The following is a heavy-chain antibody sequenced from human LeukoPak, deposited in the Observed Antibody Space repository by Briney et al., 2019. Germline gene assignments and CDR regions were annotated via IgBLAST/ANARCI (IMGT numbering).Heavy chain of an antibody. CDR3: ATAGSFRFDY. Sequence: GGSLRLSCAASGFTFSSYSMNWVRQAPGKGLEWVSSISSSSTYIYYVDSVKGRFTISRDNAKNTLYLQMNSLRAEDTAVYYCATAGSFRFDYWGQGTLVTVSS. CDR2: ISSSSTYI. CDR1: GFTFSSYS. J-gene: IGHJ4*02. V-gene: IGHV3-21*01.